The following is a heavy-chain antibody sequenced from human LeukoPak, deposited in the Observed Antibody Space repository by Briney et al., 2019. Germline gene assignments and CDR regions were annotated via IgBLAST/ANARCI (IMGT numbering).Heavy chain of an antibody. D-gene: IGHD2-2*01. J-gene: IGHJ4*02. CDR3: ARGQLLFDY. CDR2: IWYDGNKK. Sequence: GRSLRLSCAASGSTFSSYGLHWVRQAPGKGLEWVAVIWYDGNKKYYADSVKGRFTISRDNSKNTLYLQMNSLRAEDTAVYYCARGQLLFDYWGQGTLVTVSS. V-gene: IGHV3-33*01. CDR1: GSTFSSYG.